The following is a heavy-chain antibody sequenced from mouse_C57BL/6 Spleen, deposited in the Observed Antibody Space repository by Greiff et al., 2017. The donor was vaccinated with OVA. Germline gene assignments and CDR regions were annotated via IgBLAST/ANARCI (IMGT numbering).Heavy chain of an antibody. V-gene: IGHV1-50*01. J-gene: IGHJ3*01. CDR3: ARRDGSRFAD. Sequence: QVQLKQPGAELVKPGASVKLSCKASGYTFTSYWMQWVKQRPGQGLEWIGEIDPSDSYTNYNQKFKGKATLAVDTSSSTAYMQLSSRTSEDSAVYYCARRDGSRFADWGQGVLVTVAA. CDR1: GYTFTSYW. D-gene: IGHD1-1*01. CDR2: IDPSDSYT.